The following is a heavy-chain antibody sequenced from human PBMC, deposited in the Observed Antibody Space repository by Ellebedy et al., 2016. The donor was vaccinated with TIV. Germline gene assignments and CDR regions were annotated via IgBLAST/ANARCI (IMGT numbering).Heavy chain of an antibody. CDR3: ARHAATVGAPNMDV. V-gene: IGHV4-59*08. J-gene: IGHJ6*03. CDR2: ISYSMYYSGST. Sequence: SETLSLTCTVSGGSMNSYYWSWIRQPPVKGLEWIGYISYSMYYSGSTNYNPSLKSRVTISVDRSKNQFSLKLTSVTAADTAVYYCARHAATVGAPNMDVWGRGTTVTVSS. CDR1: GGSMNSYY. D-gene: IGHD4-23*01.